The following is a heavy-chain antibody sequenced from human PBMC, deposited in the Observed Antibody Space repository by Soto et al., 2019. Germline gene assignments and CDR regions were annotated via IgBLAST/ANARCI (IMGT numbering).Heavy chain of an antibody. V-gene: IGHV4-4*07. CDR2: IFSSGST. J-gene: IGHJ4*02. D-gene: IGHD5-12*01. CDR1: GVSINTFY. Sequence: PSETLSLTCTVSGVSINTFYLSWVRQPAGKGLEWIGRIFSSGSTSFNPSLESRVAMSVDTSKNHFSLNLSSVTAADMAVYYCAREGSYSAYNFAHGIQLWSFDFWGQGALVTVSS. CDR3: AREGSYSAYNFAHGIQLWSFDF.